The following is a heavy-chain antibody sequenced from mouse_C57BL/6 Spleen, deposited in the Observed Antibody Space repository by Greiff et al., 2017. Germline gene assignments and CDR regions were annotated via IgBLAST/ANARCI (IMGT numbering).Heavy chain of an antibody. V-gene: IGHV1-9*01. CDR1: GYTFTGYW. CDR2: ILPGSGST. CDR3: ARWNYGSSYVGYFDY. Sequence: QVQLQQSGAELMKPGASVKLSCKATGYTFTGYWIEWVKQRPGHGLEWIGEILPGSGSTNYNEKFKGKATFTSDTSSNNAYMQLSSLTTEDAAIYDCARWNYGSSYVGYFDYWGQGTTLTVSS. J-gene: IGHJ2*01. D-gene: IGHD1-1*01.